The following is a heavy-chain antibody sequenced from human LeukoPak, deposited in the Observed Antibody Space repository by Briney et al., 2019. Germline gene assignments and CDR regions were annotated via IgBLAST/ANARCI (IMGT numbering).Heavy chain of an antibody. J-gene: IGHJ4*02. CDR1: GFTFSSYA. Sequence: PGGSLRLSCAASGFTFSSYAMHWVRQAPGKGLEWVAVISYDGSNKYYADSVKGRFTISRDNSKNTLYLQMNSLRAEDTAVYYCAKDLEIVGVTTWEVDYWGQGTLVTVSS. CDR2: ISYDGSNK. CDR3: AKDLEIVGVTTWEVDY. D-gene: IGHD1-26*01. V-gene: IGHV3-30*04.